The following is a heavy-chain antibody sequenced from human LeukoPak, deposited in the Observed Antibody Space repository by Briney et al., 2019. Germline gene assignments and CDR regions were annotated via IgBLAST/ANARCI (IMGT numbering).Heavy chain of an antibody. J-gene: IGHJ4*02. CDR3: AKDSEMATMIH. CDR2: ISAGGATI. CDR1: GFSFSTYA. D-gene: IGHD5-24*01. V-gene: IGHV3-23*01. Sequence: GGSLRLSCAASGFSFSTYAMSWVRQAPGKGLEWVSAISAGGATIYYADSVKGRFTVSRDNSKNTLYLHMNSLRAEDTAVYYCAKDSEMATMIHWGQGTLVTVSS.